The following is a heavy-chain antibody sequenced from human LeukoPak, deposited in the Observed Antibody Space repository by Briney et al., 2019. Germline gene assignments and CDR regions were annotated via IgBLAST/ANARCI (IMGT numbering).Heavy chain of an antibody. CDR2: INHSGST. Sequence: SETLSLTCAVYGGSFSGYYWSWIRQPPGKGLEWIGEINHSGSTNYNPSLKRRVTISVDTSKNQFSLKLSSVTAADTAVYYCASAEYSSSAHDYWGQGTLVTVSS. V-gene: IGHV4-34*01. D-gene: IGHD6-6*01. CDR3: ASAEYSSSAHDY. CDR1: GGSFSGYY. J-gene: IGHJ4*02.